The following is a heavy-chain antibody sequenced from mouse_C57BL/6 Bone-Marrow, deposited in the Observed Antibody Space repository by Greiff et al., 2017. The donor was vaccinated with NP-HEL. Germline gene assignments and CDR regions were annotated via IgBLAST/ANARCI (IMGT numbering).Heavy chain of an antibody. V-gene: IGHV1-55*01. CDR3: ALLFDY. CDR2: IHPGSGST. CDR1: GYTFTSYW. J-gene: IGHJ2*01. Sequence: QVQLQQPGAELVKPGASVKLSCKASGYTFTSYWMTWVKQRPGQGLEWIGVIHPGSGSTNYNEKFKSKATLTVDTSSSTAYMQLSSLASEDSAVYYCALLFDYWGQGTTLTVSS.